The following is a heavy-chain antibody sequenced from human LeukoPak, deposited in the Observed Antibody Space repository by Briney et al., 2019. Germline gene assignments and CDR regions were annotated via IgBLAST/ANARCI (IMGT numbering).Heavy chain of an antibody. V-gene: IGHV1-2*02. CDR2: INPNSGGT. J-gene: IGHJ4*02. CDR1: GYTFTGYY. D-gene: IGHD2-2*02. Sequence: ASVKVSCKASGYTFTGYYMHWVRQAPGQGLEWMGWINPNSGGTNYAQKFQGRVTMTRDTSISTAYMELSRLRSDDTAVYYCARDRCSSISCYNFDYWGQGTLVTVSS. CDR3: ARDRCSSISCYNFDY.